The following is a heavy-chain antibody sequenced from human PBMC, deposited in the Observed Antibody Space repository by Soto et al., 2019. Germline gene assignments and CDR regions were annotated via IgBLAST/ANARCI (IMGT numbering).Heavy chain of an antibody. Sequence: SETLSLTCTVSGGSISSGGYYWSWIRQHPGKGLEWIRYIYYSGSTYYNPSLKSRVTISVDTSKNQFSLKLSSVTAADTAVYYCARGPYYYDSSGDNIFDYWGQGTLVTVSS. D-gene: IGHD3-22*01. CDR3: ARGPYYYDSSGDNIFDY. CDR1: GGSISSGGYY. CDR2: IYYSGST. J-gene: IGHJ4*02. V-gene: IGHV4-31*03.